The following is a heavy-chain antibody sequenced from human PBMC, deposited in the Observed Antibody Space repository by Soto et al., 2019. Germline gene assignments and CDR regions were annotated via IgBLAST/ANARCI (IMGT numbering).Heavy chain of an antibody. CDR2: ISYDGSNK. D-gene: IGHD5-18*01. V-gene: IGHV3-30*18. CDR1: GFTFSSYG. Sequence: GGSLRLSCAASGFTFSSYGMHWVRQAPGKGLEWVAVISYDGSNKYYADSVKGRFTISRDNSKNTLYLQMNSLRAEDTAVYYCAKDPNVDTAMVGIDYWGQGTLVTVSS. CDR3: AKDPNVDTAMVGIDY. J-gene: IGHJ4*02.